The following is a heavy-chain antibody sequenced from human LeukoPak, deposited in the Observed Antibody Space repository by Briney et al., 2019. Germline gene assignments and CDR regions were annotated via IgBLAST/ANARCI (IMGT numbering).Heavy chain of an antibody. CDR2: ISPYNGNT. V-gene: IGHV1-18*04. D-gene: IGHD4-17*01. CDR1: GYTFSGYY. J-gene: IGHJ4*02. Sequence: ASVKVSCKASGYTFSGYYMQWVRQAPGQGLEWMGWISPYNGNTNYPQKLQGRVTMTTDTSTSTAYMELRSLRSDDTALYYCATEGGWQPTDYGDHVYWGQGTLVTVSS. CDR3: ATEGGWQPTDYGDHVY.